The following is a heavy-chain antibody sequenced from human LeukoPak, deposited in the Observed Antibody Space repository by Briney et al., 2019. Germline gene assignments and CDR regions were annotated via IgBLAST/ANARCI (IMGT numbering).Heavy chain of an antibody. D-gene: IGHD6-19*01. CDR2: IIPIFGSA. CDR1: GGTFSSYA. V-gene: IGHV1-69*13. CDR3: ARAPYSSGGSTNYYYYYYMDV. Sequence: SVKVSCKASGGTFSSYAISWVRQAPGQGLERMGGIIPIFGSANYAQKFQSRVTITADESTSTAYMELSSLGSEDTALYYCARAPYSSGGSTNYYYYYYMDVWGKGTTVTVSS. J-gene: IGHJ6*03.